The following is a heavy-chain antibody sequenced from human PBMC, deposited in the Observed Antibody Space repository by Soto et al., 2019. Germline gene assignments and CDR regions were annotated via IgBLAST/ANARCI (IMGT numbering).Heavy chain of an antibody. V-gene: IGHV4-39*01. CDR2: IFYSGST. J-gene: IGHJ2*01. Sequence: LSLTCTVSGGFISSSNYYWGWLRQAPGKELEWIGSIFYSGSTYHSPSLKSRVTMSVDTSKTAFSLQMTYVTAADTAVYYCARHRLVSRYFDLWGRGTLVTVSS. D-gene: IGHD3-9*01. CDR1: GGFISSSNYY. CDR3: ARHRLVSRYFDL.